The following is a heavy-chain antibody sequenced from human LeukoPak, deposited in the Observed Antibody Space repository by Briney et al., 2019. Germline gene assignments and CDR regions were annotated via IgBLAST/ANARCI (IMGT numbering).Heavy chain of an antibody. CDR3: ARVYGGSSRPYFDY. CDR1: GLTLSNYW. V-gene: IGHV3-74*01. D-gene: IGHD6-13*01. J-gene: IGHJ4*02. CDR2: MNSDGSGT. Sequence: GGSLRLSCAASGLTLSNYWMHWVRQAPGKGLVWVSRMNSDGSGTSYADSVKGRFTISRDNAKNTLYLQMNSLRAEDTAVYYCARVYGGSSRPYFDYWGQGTLVTVSS.